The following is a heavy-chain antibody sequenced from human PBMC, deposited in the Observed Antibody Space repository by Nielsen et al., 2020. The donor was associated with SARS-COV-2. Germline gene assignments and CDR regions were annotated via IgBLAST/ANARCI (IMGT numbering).Heavy chain of an antibody. CDR1: GFTFSSYS. CDR2: ISSSSSTI. V-gene: IGHV3-48*02. CDR3: ARGYMDV. J-gene: IGHJ6*03. Sequence: GESLKISCAASGFTFSSYSMNWVRRAPGKGLEWVSYISSSSSTIYYADSVKGRFTISRDNAKNSLYLQMNSLRDEDTAVYYCARGYMDVWGKGTTVTVSS.